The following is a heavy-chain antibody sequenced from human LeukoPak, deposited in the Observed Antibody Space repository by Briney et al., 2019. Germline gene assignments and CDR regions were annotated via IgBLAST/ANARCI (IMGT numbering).Heavy chain of an antibody. J-gene: IGHJ6*03. Sequence: GASVKVSCKASGYTFTNYGFSWVRQAPGQGLEWMGWISAYNGNTNYAQKLQGRVTMTTDTSTSTAYMELTSLRSDDTAVYYCARYTSGRLNPGFYHSYMDVWGKGTTVTVSS. CDR3: ARYTSGRLNPGFYHSYMDV. V-gene: IGHV1-18*01. CDR1: GYTFTNYG. CDR2: ISAYNGNT. D-gene: IGHD6-19*01.